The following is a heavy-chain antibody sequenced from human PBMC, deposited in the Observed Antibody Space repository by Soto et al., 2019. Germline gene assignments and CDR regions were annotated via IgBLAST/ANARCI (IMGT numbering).Heavy chain of an antibody. V-gene: IGHV3-7*01. CDR1: GFTFSSYW. J-gene: IGHJ3*02. Sequence: PGGSLRLSCAASGFTFSSYWMSWVRQAPGKGLEWVANIKQDGSEKYYVDSVKGRFTISRDNAKNSLYLQMNSLRAEDTAVYYCARDRRMYYDFWSGSYDAFDIWGQGTMVTVSS. CDR2: IKQDGSEK. CDR3: ARDRRMYYDFWSGSYDAFDI. D-gene: IGHD3-3*01.